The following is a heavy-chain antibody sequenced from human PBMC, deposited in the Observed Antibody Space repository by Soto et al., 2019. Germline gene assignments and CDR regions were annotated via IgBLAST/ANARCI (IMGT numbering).Heavy chain of an antibody. Sequence: SETLSLTCTVSGGSISSYYWSWIRQPPGKGLEWIGYIYYSGSTNYNPSLKSRVTMSVDTSKNQFSLKLTSVNAADTAVYYCTRGGDAYKNGHWGQGTLVTVSS. CDR2: IYYSGST. CDR3: TRGGDAYKNGH. D-gene: IGHD2-21*01. V-gene: IGHV4-59*01. CDR1: GGSISSYY. J-gene: IGHJ4*02.